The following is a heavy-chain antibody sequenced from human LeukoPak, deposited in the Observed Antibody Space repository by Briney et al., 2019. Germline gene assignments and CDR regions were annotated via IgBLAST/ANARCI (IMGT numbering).Heavy chain of an antibody. V-gene: IGHV3-7*01. CDR2: IKQDGSEK. CDR3: ARPPYFYDSDDDFRARGTLVKDY. CDR1: GFTFSSYW. D-gene: IGHD3-22*01. J-gene: IGHJ4*02. Sequence: GGSLRLSCAASGFTFSSYWMSWVRQAPGKGLEWVANIKQDGSEKYYVDSVKGRFTISRDNVKKSLYLQMNSLRAEDTAVYYCARPPYFYDSDDDFRARGTLVKDYWGQGILVTVSS.